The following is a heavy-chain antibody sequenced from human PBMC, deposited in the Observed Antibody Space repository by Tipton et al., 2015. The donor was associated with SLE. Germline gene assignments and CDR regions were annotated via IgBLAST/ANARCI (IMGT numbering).Heavy chain of an antibody. CDR2: IWYDGSNR. J-gene: IGHJ4*02. CDR1: GFTFSTYG. CDR3: AKDRIAARRGVGY. D-gene: IGHD6-6*01. V-gene: IGHV3-33*06. Sequence: SLRLSCVASGFTFSTYGMHWVRQAPGKGLEWVAVIWYDGSNRYYADSVKGRFTISRDNSKNTLHLQMNSLRAEDTAVYYCAKDRIAARRGVGYWGQGTLVTVSS.